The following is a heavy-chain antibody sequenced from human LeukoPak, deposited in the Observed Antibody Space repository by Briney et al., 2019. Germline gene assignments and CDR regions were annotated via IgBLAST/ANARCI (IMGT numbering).Heavy chain of an antibody. CDR3: AKDGQQQAFDY. CDR2: ISYDRSNK. V-gene: IGHV3-30*18. Sequence: GGSLRLSCAASGFTFSSYGMHWVRQAPGKGLEWVAVISYDRSNKYYADSVKGRFTISRDNSKNTLYLQMNSLRAEDTAVYYCAKDGQQQAFDYWGQGTLVTVSS. CDR1: GFTFSSYG. D-gene: IGHD6-13*01. J-gene: IGHJ4*02.